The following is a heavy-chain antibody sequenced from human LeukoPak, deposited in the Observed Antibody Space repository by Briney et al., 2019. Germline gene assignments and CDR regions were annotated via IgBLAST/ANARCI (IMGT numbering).Heavy chain of an antibody. J-gene: IGHJ4*02. CDR1: GISVSNNY. D-gene: IGHD6-13*01. CDR2: ISSSSSTI. CDR3: ARGKVEASYSSSWYSPYYFDY. Sequence: GESLRLSCAASGISVSNNYMNWVRQAPGKGLEWVSYISSSSSTIYYADSVKGRFTISRDNAKNSLYLQMNSLRAEDTAVYYCARGKVEASYSSSWYSPYYFDYWGQGTLVTVSS. V-gene: IGHV3-48*04.